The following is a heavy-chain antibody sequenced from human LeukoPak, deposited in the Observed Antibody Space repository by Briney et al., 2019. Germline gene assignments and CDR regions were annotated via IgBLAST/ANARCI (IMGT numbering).Heavy chain of an antibody. J-gene: IGHJ5*02. CDR1: GVSISSSNYY. D-gene: IGHD5-12*01. Sequence: SETLSLTCTVSGVSISSSNYYWGWVRQPPGKGLDWIGTIYYTGSTYYNPSLKSRVTISVDTSKNQFSLKLTSVTAADTAVYYCARISSEASILTRQGLSSGWFDPWGQGTLVTVSS. CDR3: ARISSEASILTRQGLSSGWFDP. V-gene: IGHV4-39*07. CDR2: IYYTGST.